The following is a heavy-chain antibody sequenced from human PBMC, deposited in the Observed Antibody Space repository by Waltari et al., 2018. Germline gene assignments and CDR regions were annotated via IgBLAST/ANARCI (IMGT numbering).Heavy chain of an antibody. J-gene: IGHJ3*01. Sequence: QLHLQESGPGLVKPSETLSLTCSVSGGSITNNRHYWGWIPQPPGKGLEWAATISYTGATYNTPSLKSRVTIAGDTSKNQFSLKLNSVTAADTAVYYCATYVGASIGTAAFDVWGQGTMVTVSS. CDR3: ATYVGASIGTAAFDV. CDR1: GGSITNNRHY. CDR2: ISYTGAT. D-gene: IGHD3-16*01. V-gene: IGHV4-39*01.